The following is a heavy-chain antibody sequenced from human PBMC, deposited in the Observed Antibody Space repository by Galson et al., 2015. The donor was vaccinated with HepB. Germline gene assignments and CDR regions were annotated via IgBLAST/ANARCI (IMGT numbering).Heavy chain of an antibody. J-gene: IGHJ6*02. Sequence: ETMSLTCTVSGDSISNYYWSWIRQPPGKGLEWIGYINHSGNTNYNLSLKSRVTISLDTPKDKFSLKLSSVTAADTAVYYCARDLLGGRKNQYYYYGMDVWGQGTTVTVSS. CDR1: GDSISNYY. D-gene: IGHD2-15*01. CDR3: ARDLLGGRKNQYYYYGMDV. CDR2: INHSGNT. V-gene: IGHV4-59*01.